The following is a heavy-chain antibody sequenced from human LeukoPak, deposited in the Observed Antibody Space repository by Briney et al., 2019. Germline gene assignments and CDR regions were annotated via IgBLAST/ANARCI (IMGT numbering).Heavy chain of an antibody. CDR2: IYNSGST. V-gene: IGHV4-59*01. Sequence: SETLSLTCTVSGGSISTDYWSWLRQPPGEGLEGIGDIYNSGSTNYNPSLTSRVTISVDTSKNQCSLKLSSVTAADTAVYYCARGRRLFMIFGGSFDPWGQGTLVTVSS. D-gene: IGHD3/OR15-3a*01. CDR3: ARGRRLFMIFGGSFDP. J-gene: IGHJ5*02. CDR1: GGSISTDY.